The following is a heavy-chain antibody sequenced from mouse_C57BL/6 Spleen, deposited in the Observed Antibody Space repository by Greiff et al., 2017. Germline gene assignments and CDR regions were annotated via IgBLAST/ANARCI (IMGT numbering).Heavy chain of an antibody. J-gene: IGHJ1*03. V-gene: IGHV3-6*01. D-gene: IGHD1-1*01. CDR3: ARGEVVAPYWYFDV. Sequence: VQLKQSGPGLVKPSQSLSLTCSVTGYSITSGYYWNWIRQFPGNKLEWMGYISYDGSNNYNPSLKNRISITRDPSKNQFFLKLNSVTTEDTATYYCARGEVVAPYWYFDVWGTGTTVTVSS. CDR1: GYSITSGYY. CDR2: ISYDGSN.